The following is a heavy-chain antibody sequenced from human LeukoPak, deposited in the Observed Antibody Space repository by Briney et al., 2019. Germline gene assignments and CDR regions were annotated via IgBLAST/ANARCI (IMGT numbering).Heavy chain of an antibody. V-gene: IGHV3-21*01. CDR1: GFTFSSYS. CDR3: AITLLGTVVTGNAFDI. Sequence: GGSLRLSCAASGFTFSSYSMNWVRQAPGKGLEWVSSISSSSSYIYYADSVKGRFTISRDNAKNSLYLQMNSLGAEDTAVYYCAITLLGTVVTGNAFDIWGQGTMVTVSS. CDR2: ISSSSSYI. D-gene: IGHD4-23*01. J-gene: IGHJ3*02.